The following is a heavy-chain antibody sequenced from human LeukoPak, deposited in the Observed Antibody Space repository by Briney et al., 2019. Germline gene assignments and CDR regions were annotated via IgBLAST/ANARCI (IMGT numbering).Heavy chain of an antibody. CDR3: ARREWFGELFPDSFVP. CDR2: IYYSGST. V-gene: IGHV4-39*01. Sequence: PSETLSLTCTVSGGSISSSSYYWGWIRQPPGKGLEWIGSIYYSGSTYYNPSLKSRVTISVDTSKNPFSLKLSSVTAADTAVYYCARREWFGELFPDSFVPWGQGTLVTVSS. J-gene: IGHJ5*02. D-gene: IGHD3-10*01. CDR1: GGSISSSSYY.